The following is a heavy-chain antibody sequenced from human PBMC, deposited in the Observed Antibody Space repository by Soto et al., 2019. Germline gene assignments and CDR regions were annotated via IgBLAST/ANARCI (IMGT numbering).Heavy chain of an antibody. CDR2: IYYSGST. CDR1: GCSISSYY. D-gene: IGHD3-10*01. V-gene: IGHV4-59*08. Sequence: AETLSLTCTVSGCSISSYYWSWIRQPPGKGLEWIGYIYYSGSTNYNPSLKSRVTISVDTSKNQFSLKLSSVTAADTAVYYCARRRYGSGSYGFYNWFDPWGQGTLVTVSS. J-gene: IGHJ5*02. CDR3: ARRRYGSGSYGFYNWFDP.